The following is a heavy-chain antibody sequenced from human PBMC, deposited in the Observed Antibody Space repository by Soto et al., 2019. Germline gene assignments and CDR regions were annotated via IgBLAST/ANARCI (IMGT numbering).Heavy chain of an antibody. Sequence: ASVKVSCKASGYTFTDYYMHWVRQAPGQGLEWMGWINPNSGGTSYAQKFQGRVTMTRDTSISTAYMELSRLRSDDTAVYYCARKLELRGSYYYYYDMDVWGQGTTVTVSS. CDR1: GYTFTDYY. CDR3: ARKLELRGSYYYYYDMDV. J-gene: IGHJ6*02. D-gene: IGHD1-7*01. CDR2: INPNSGGT. V-gene: IGHV1-2*02.